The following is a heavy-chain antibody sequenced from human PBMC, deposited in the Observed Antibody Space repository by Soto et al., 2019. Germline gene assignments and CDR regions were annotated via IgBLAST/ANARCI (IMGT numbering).Heavy chain of an antibody. CDR3: ARKNAGWEHREIDY. CDR2: IHYSGRT. Sequence: QVQLQESGPGLVKPSQTLSLTCAVSGGSISSGDYYWRWIRNLPGEDLEWIGYIHYSGRTSYNRAFKSRVTMSVDTSKNQFSLKLRSVSAADTAVYYCARKNAGWEHREIDYWGQGTLVTVSS. CDR1: GGSISSGDYY. V-gene: IGHV4-31*11. J-gene: IGHJ4*02. D-gene: IGHD1-26*01.